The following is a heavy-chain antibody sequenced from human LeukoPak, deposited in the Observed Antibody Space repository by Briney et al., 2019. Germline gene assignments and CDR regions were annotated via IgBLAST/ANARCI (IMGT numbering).Heavy chain of an antibody. J-gene: IGHJ4*02. Sequence: PSETLSLTCTVSGGSFSGYYWSWIRQPPGEGLEWIGYIYYSGNTNYYPSLKSRVTISIDTSKNQFSLRMNSVTAADTAVYYCARLQSGNTYGIIDYWGQGTLVTVSS. D-gene: IGHD5-18*01. CDR2: IYYSGNT. CDR3: ARLQSGNTYGIIDY. CDR1: GGSFSGYY. V-gene: IGHV4-59*08.